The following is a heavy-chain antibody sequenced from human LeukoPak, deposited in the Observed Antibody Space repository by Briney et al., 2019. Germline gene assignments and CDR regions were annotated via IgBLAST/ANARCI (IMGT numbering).Heavy chain of an antibody. CDR2: INSDGSST. V-gene: IGHV3-74*01. CDR3: ARGGLGYCSSTNCYMADY. J-gene: IGHJ4*02. Sequence: GGSLRLSCAASGFTFSSYWMHWVRQAPGKGLVWVSCINSDGSSTNYADSVKGRFTISRDNAKNTLYLQMNSLRAEDTAVYYCARGGLGYCSSTNCYMADYWGQGTLATVSS. D-gene: IGHD2-2*02. CDR1: GFTFSSYW.